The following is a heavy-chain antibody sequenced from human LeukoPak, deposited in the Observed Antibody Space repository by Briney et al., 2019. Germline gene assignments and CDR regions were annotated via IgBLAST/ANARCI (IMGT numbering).Heavy chain of an antibody. V-gene: IGHV5-51*01. CDR2: IYPGNSDT. D-gene: IGHD5-18*01. CDR1: GYSFTSYW. CDR3: ARGRGYTYGYPENWFDP. J-gene: IGHJ5*02. Sequence: GXSLKISCKGSGYSFTSYWIGWVRQMPGKGLEWMGIIYPGNSDTKYSPSFQGQVTISVDKSVKIGYLQWDSLKAADTAIYYCARGRGYTYGYPENWFDPWGQGTPVTVSS.